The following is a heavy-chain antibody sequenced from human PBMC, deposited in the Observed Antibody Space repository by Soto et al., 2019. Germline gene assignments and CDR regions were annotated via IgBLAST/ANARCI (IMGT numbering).Heavy chain of an antibody. V-gene: IGHV4-39*01. J-gene: IGHJ5*02. CDR3: ARLSVIPAANAGWFDP. Sequence: PSETLSLTCTVSGGSISSSSYYWGWIRQPPGKGLEWIGSIYYSGSTYYNPSLKSRVTISVDTSKNQFSLKLSSVTAADTAVYYCARLSVIPAANAGWFDPWGQGTLVTV. D-gene: IGHD2-2*01. CDR2: IYYSGST. CDR1: GGSISSSSYY.